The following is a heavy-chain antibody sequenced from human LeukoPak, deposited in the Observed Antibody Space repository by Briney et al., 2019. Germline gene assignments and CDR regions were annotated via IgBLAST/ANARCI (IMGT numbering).Heavy chain of an antibody. J-gene: IGHJ5*02. D-gene: IGHD6-13*01. CDR2: INPNSGGT. V-gene: IGHV1-2*02. CDR3: ARDRAKGIAAALGWFDP. Sequence: GASVKVSCKASGYTFTGYYMHWVRQAPGQGLEWMGWINPNSGGTNYAQKFQGRVTMTRDTSISTAYMELSRLRSDDTAVYYCARDRAKGIAAALGWFDPWGQGTLVTVSS. CDR1: GYTFTGYY.